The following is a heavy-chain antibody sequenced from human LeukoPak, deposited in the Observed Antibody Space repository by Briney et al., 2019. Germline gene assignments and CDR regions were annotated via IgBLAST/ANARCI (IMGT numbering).Heavy chain of an antibody. Sequence: SETLSLTCTVSGGSISSSYWSWIRQPPGKGLEWIGYIYYSGSTNYNPSLKSRVTISVDTSKNQFSPKLSSVTAADTAVYYCARLGGNSQDYWGQGALVTVSS. J-gene: IGHJ4*02. CDR2: IYYSGST. CDR1: GGSISSSY. V-gene: IGHV4-59*08. D-gene: IGHD1-7*01. CDR3: ARLGGNSQDY.